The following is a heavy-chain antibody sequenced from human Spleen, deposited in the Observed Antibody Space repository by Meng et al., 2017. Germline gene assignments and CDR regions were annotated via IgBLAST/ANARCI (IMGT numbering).Heavy chain of an antibody. CDR3: AKADFGSGIYYYGMDV. V-gene: IGHV3-23*01. D-gene: IGHD3-10*01. J-gene: IGHJ6*02. Sequence: GESLKISCAASGFNFHSYGMSWARQAPGKGLEWVSVISGSGGSTYYADPVKGRFAISRDDSRNTLYLQMNSLRAEDTAVYYCAKADFGSGIYYYGMDVWGLGTTVTVSS. CDR1: GFNFHSYG. CDR2: ISGSGGST.